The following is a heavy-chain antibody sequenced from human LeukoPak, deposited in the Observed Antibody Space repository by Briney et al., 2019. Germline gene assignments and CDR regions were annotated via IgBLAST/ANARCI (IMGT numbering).Heavy chain of an antibody. V-gene: IGHV3-48*03. CDR3: AREGCSSTSCYDP. D-gene: IGHD2-2*01. CDR2: ISSSATTI. J-gene: IGHJ5*02. Sequence: GGSLRLSCAASGFTFSSYEMNWVRQAPGKGREWVSYISSSATTIYYADSLKGRFTISRDNAKNSLYLQMNSLRAEDTAVYYCAREGCSSTSCYDPWGQGTLVTVSS. CDR1: GFTFSSYE.